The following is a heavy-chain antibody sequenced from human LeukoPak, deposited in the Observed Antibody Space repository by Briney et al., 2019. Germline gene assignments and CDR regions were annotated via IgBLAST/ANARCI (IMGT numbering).Heavy chain of an antibody. CDR1: GYIFTDYY. Sequence: GASVKVSCKASGYIFTDYYVHWIRQAPGQGLEWMGWIDPNSGGTHHAPNFQGRATMTRDTSSSTVYMDLSRLRSADTAIYYCARSRMPFYYYGMHVWGLGTSVTVFS. CDR2: IDPNSGGT. J-gene: IGHJ6*02. CDR3: ARSRMPFYYYGMHV. D-gene: IGHD2-2*01. V-gene: IGHV1-2*02.